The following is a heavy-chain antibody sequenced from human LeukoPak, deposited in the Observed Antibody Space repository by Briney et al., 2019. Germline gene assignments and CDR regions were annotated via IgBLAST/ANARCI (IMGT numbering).Heavy chain of an antibody. CDR1: GGSISSGYYY. V-gene: IGHV4-61*05. CDR3: ARHGYYYYYMDV. D-gene: IGHD2-8*01. CDR2: IYYSGST. J-gene: IGHJ6*03. Sequence: PSETLSLTCSVSGGSISSGYYYWGWIRQPPGKGLEWIGYIYYSGSTNYNPSLKSRVTISVDTSKNQFSLKLSSVTAADTAVYYCARHGYYYYYMDVWGKGTTVTVSS.